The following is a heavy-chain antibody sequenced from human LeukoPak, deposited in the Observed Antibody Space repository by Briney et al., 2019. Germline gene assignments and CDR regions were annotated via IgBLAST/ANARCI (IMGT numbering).Heavy chain of an antibody. J-gene: IGHJ3*02. CDR1: GSTFSTYA. V-gene: IGHV3-30*14. D-gene: IGHD3-22*01. CDR3: ARDRRGYYFDDAFDI. Sequence: GGSLRLSCAASGSTFSTYAMHWVRQAPGKGLEWVAVISYDGSNKYYADSVKGRFTISRDNSKNTLYLQMGSLRAEDMAVYYCARDRRGYYFDDAFDIWGQGTMVTVSS. CDR2: ISYDGSNK.